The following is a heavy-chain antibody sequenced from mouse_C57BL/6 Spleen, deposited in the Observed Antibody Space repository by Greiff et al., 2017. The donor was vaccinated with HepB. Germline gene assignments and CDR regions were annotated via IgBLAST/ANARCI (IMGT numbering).Heavy chain of an antibody. CDR2: ISYDGSN. CDR1: GYSITSGYY. J-gene: IGHJ1*03. D-gene: IGHD1-1*01. CDR3: AREGLFTTVVAHWYFDV. Sequence: EVKLQESGPGLVKPSQSLSLTCSVTGYSITSGYYWNWIRQFPGNKLEWMGYISYDGSNNYNPSLKNRISITRDTSKNQFFLKLNSVTTEDTATYYCAREGLFTTVVAHWYFDVWGTGTTVTVSS. V-gene: IGHV3-6*01.